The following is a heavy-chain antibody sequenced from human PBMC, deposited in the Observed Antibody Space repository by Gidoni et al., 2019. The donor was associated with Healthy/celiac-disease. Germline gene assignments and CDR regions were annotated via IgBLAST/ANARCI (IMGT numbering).Heavy chain of an antibody. CDR2: IYYSGST. V-gene: IGHV4-59*01. Sequence: HVQLQASCPGLVKHSQTLSLTCTVSGGSISSSHWSWFRQPPGKGLGWFGYIYYSGSTNYNPSVKSRVTISVDTSKNQFSLQLSSVTAAGTAVYYCAKVKGPPYCGGDCSNAFDIWGQGTMVTVSS. CDR1: GGSISSSH. J-gene: IGHJ3*02. D-gene: IGHD2-21*01. CDR3: AKVKGPPYCGGDCSNAFDI.